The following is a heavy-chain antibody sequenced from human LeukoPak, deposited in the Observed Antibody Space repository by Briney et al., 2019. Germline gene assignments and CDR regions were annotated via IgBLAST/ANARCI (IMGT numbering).Heavy chain of an antibody. CDR3: ARGYSSSWIDY. J-gene: IGHJ4*02. V-gene: IGHV4-59*08. Sequence: SETLSLTCTVSGGSISSYYWSWIRQPPGKGLEWIGYIYYSGSTNYNPSLKSRVTISVDTSKNQFSLKLSSVIAADTAVYYCARGYSSSWIDYWGQGTLVTVSS. D-gene: IGHD6-13*01. CDR1: GGSISSYY. CDR2: IYYSGST.